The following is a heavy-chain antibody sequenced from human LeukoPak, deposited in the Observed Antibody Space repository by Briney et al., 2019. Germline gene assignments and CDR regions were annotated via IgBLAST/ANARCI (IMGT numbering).Heavy chain of an antibody. V-gene: IGHV1-2*04. D-gene: IGHD2-2*01. CDR2: INPNNGGT. J-gene: IGHJ4*02. Sequence: ASVKVSCKASGYTFTGYYIHWVRQAPGQGLEWMGWINPNNGGTNYAQKFQGWVTMTRDTSISTGYMELSRLRSDDTAMYYCATVSVVVPAGVDYWGQGTLVTVPS. CDR3: ATVSVVVPAGVDY. CDR1: GYTFTGYY.